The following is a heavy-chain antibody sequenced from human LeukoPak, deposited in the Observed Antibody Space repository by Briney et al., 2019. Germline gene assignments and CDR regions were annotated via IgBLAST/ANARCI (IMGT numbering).Heavy chain of an antibody. V-gene: IGHV3-21*01. CDR1: GFTFSSYS. Sequence: GGSLRLSCAASGFTFSSYSMNWVRQAPGKGLEWVSSISSSSSYIYYADSVKGRSTISRDNAKNSLYLQMNSLRAEDTAVYYCARANHLAAAEDYWGQGTLVTVSS. D-gene: IGHD6-25*01. J-gene: IGHJ4*02. CDR2: ISSSSSYI. CDR3: ARANHLAAAEDY.